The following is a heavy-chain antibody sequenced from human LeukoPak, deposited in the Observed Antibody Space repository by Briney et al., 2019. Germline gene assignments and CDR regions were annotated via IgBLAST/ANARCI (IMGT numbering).Heavy chain of an antibody. D-gene: IGHD3-16*01. J-gene: IGHJ4*02. CDR1: GGSFSGYY. CDR3: ARGSRLGANYFDY. V-gene: IGHV4-34*01. CDR2: INHSGST. Sequence: SETLSLTCAVYGGSFSGYYWSWIRQPPGKGLEWIGEINHSGSTNYNPSLKSRVTISVDTSKNQFSLKLSSWTAADTAVYYCARGSRLGANYFDYWGQGTLVTVSS.